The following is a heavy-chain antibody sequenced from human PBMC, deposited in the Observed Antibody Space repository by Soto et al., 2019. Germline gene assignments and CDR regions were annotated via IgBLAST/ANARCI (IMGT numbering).Heavy chain of an antibody. D-gene: IGHD3-22*01. V-gene: IGHV1-69*13. CDR2: IIPIFGTA. J-gene: IGHJ3*02. Sequence: SVKVSCKASGGTFSSYAVSWVRQAPGQGLEWMGGIIPIFGTANYAQKFQGRVTITADESTSTAYMELGSLRSEDTAVYYCAREYYYDSSGPANAFDIWGQGTMVTVSS. CDR3: AREYYYDSSGPANAFDI. CDR1: GGTFSSYA.